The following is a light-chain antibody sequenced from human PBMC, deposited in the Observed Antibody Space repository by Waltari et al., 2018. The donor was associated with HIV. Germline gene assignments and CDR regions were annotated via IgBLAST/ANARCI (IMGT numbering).Light chain of an antibody. CDR3: CSSAGRYTFV. CDR1: SNDVGAYNY. V-gene: IGLV2-11*01. J-gene: IGLJ1*01. CDR2: DLN. Sequence: QPPLTQSRSVSGSPGQSITISCTGTSNDVGAYNYVSWYQQHPGRAPQLLIFDLNRRPSGVPDRFSGSKSGNTASLTSSGLQAEDEADYYCCSSAGRYTFVFGTGTKVTVL.